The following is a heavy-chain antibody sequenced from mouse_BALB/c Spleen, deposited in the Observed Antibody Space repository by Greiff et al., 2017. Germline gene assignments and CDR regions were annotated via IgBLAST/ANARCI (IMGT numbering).Heavy chain of an antibody. Sequence: QVQLQQSGAELVKPGASVKLSCKASGYTFTSYYMYWVKQRPGQGLEWIGEINPSNGGTNFNEKFKSKATLTVDKSSSTAYMQLSSLTSEDSAVYYCTRPRQSLYAMDYWGQGTSVTVSS. D-gene: IGHD3-2*01. V-gene: IGHV1S81*02. CDR1: GYTFTSYY. J-gene: IGHJ4*01. CDR2: INPSNGGT. CDR3: TRPRQSLYAMDY.